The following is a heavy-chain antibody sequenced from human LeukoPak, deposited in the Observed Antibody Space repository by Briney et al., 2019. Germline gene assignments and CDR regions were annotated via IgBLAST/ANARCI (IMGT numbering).Heavy chain of an antibody. CDR3: ARDTAMVIQTYYFDY. Sequence: GGSLRLSCAASGFTFSSYWMSWVRQAPGKGLEWVANIKQDGSEKYYVDSVKGRFTISRDNAKNSLYLQMNSLRAEDTAVYYCARDTAMVIQTYYFDYWGQGTLVTVSS. CDR1: GFTFSSYW. CDR2: IKQDGSEK. V-gene: IGHV3-7*01. J-gene: IGHJ4*02. D-gene: IGHD5-18*01.